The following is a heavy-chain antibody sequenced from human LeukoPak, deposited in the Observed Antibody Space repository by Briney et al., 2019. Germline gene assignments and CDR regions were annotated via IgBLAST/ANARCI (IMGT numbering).Heavy chain of an antibody. J-gene: IGHJ4*02. CDR2: INIDGNST. D-gene: IGHD3-22*01. Sequence: GGSLRLSCAASGFTFSSYCMHWVRQAPGEGLVCVLRINIDGNSTSYTDSVKGRFTISRDNAKNTLYLQMNSLRAEDTAVYDCARRGYYYDSSGYYYGSRFVGYGGQGTLVTVSS. CDR3: ARRGYYYDSSGYYYGSRFVGY. V-gene: IGHV3-74*01. CDR1: GFTFSSYC.